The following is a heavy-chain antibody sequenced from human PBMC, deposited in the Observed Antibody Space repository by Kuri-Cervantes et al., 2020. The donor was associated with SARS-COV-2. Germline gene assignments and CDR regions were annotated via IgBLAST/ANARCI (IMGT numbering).Heavy chain of an antibody. CDR2: ISSSSSYI. J-gene: IGHJ6*02. CDR3: AKALYYYGSGSSQYGMDV. Sequence: GGSLRLSCAASGFTFSSYSMNWVRQAPGKGLEWVSSISSSSSYIYYADSVKGRFTISRDNAKNSLYLQMNSLRAEDTALYYCAKALYYYGSGSSQYGMDVWGQGTTVTVSS. D-gene: IGHD3-10*01. V-gene: IGHV3-21*04. CDR1: GFTFSSYS.